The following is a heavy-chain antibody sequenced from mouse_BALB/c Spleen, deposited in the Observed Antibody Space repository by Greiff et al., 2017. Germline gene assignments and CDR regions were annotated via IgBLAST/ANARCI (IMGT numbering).Heavy chain of an antibody. J-gene: IGHJ1*01. CDR1: GFTFTSYG. CDR2: ISSGGSYT. Sequence: EVKLVESGGDLVKPGGSLKLSCAASGFTFTSYGMSWVRQTPDKRLEWVATISSGGSYTYYPDSVKGRFTISRDNAKNTLYLQMSSLKAEDTAMYYCAGQDPWYFDVWGAGTTVTVSS. V-gene: IGHV5-6*02. CDR3: AGQDPWYFDV.